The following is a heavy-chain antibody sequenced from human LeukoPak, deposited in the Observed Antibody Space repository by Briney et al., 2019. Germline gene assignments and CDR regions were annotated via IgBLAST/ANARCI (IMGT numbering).Heavy chain of an antibody. D-gene: IGHD1-26*01. V-gene: IGHV1-18*01. CDR2: ISAYNGNT. CDR1: GYTFTSYG. J-gene: IGHJ5*02. Sequence: ASVKVSCKASGYTFTSYGISWVQQAPGQGLEWMGWISAYNGNTNYAQKLQGRVTMTTDTSTSTAYMELRSLRSDDTAVYYCARVGWELLYVNWFDPWGQGTLVTVSS. CDR3: ARVGWELLYVNWFDP.